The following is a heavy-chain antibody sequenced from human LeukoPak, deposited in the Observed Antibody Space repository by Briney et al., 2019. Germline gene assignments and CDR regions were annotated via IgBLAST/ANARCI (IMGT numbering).Heavy chain of an antibody. CDR1: GGSISSSSYY. V-gene: IGHV4-39*01. D-gene: IGHD3-16*01. CDR2: IYYSGST. CDR3: ATLRGALDY. J-gene: IGHJ4*02. Sequence: SETLSLTCTVSGGSISSSSYYWGWIRQPPGKGLEWIGSIYYSGSTYYNPSLKSRVTISVDTSKNQFSLKLSSVTAADTAVYYCATLRGALDYWGQGTLVTVSS.